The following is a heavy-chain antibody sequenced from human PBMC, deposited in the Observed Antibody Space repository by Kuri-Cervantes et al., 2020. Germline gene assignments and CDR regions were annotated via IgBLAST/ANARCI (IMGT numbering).Heavy chain of an antibody. V-gene: IGHV4-4*02. J-gene: IGHJ6*02. CDR3: ARNYNFAMNV. CDR1: GVSVNSHIW. Sequence: SCAVSGVSVNSHIWWSWVRQPPGKGLEWIGEIYQSGATYYNSSLKSRVTLSVDTSKNQISLNMNSVTAADTAVYYCARNYNFAMNVWGQGTTVTVSS. CDR2: IYQSGAT.